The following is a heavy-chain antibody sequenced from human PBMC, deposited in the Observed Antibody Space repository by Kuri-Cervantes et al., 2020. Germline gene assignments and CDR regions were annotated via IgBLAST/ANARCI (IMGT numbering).Heavy chain of an antibody. CDR1: GYTFTGSY. Sequence: ASVKVSCKASGYTFTGSYIHWVRQAPGHGLEWMGWINPNSGGTNYAQKFQGRVTMTRDTSISTAYMELSRLRSDDTAVYYCARAYYDYVWGSYRPYYFDYWGQGTLVTVSS. CDR3: ARAYYDYVWGSYRPYYFDY. J-gene: IGHJ4*02. D-gene: IGHD3-16*02. CDR2: INPNSGGT. V-gene: IGHV1-2*02.